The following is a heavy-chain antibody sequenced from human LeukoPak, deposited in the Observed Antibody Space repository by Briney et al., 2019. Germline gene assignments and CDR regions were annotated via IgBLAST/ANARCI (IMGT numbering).Heavy chain of an antibody. CDR3: AELGITMIGGV. CDR2: ISWNSGSI. V-gene: IGHV3-9*01. D-gene: IGHD3-10*02. CDR1: GFTFDDYA. Sequence: GGSLRLSCAASGFTFDDYAMHWVRQAPGKGLEWVSGISWNSGSIGYADSVKGRFTISRDNAMNSLYLQMNSPRAEDTAVYYCAELGITMIGGVWGKGTTVTISS. J-gene: IGHJ6*04.